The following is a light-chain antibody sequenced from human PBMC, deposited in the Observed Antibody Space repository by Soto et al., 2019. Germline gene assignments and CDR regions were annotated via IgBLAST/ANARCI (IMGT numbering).Light chain of an antibody. CDR1: QSISDT. J-gene: IGKJ5*01. Sequence: EIVVTQSPATLSVSPGGRATLSCRTSQSISDTLAWYQQKPGQAPRLLIYSASRRATGFPARFSGSGSGTDFTLTISSLQSEDFAVYYCQQYSNWPPITFGQGTRLEIK. CDR3: QQYSNWPPIT. CDR2: SAS. V-gene: IGKV3-15*01.